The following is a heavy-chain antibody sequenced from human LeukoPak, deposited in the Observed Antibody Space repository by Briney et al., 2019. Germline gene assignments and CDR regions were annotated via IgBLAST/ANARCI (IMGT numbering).Heavy chain of an antibody. J-gene: IGHJ5*02. CDR2: IYYSGST. Sequence: SETLSLTRTVSGGSISSYYWSWIRQPPGKGLEWIGYIYYSGSTNYNPSLKSRVTISVDTSKNQFSLKLSSVTAADTAVYYCARAGSSHYENWFDPWGQGILVTVSS. CDR1: GGSISSYY. CDR3: ARAGSSHYENWFDP. D-gene: IGHD3-3*01. V-gene: IGHV4-59*01.